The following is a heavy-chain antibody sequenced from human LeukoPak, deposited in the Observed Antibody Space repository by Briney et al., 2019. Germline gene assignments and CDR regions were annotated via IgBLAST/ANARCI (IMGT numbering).Heavy chain of an antibody. CDR3: ARDSPISSGISDF. J-gene: IGHJ4*02. CDR2: IYYSGST. D-gene: IGHD6-6*01. V-gene: IGHV4-59*12. CDR1: GGSISSYY. Sequence: SETLSLTCTVSGGSISSYYWSWIRQPPGKGLEWIGYIYYSGSTNYNPSLKSRATISVDTSKNQFSLKLISVTAADTAVYYCARDSPISSGISDFWGQGTLITVSS.